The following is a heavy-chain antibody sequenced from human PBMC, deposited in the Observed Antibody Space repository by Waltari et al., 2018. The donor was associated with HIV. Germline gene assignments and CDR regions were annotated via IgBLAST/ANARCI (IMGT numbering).Heavy chain of an antibody. CDR2: LRRRADGGTT. V-gene: IGHV3-15*01. CDR3: ATEETYASGTYFDY. D-gene: IGHD3-10*01. Sequence: EGQLVESGGDLVKTGGCLRLSSAASGFAFQDAGMTWVREVPGEGIEWVAQLRRRADGGTTDYAAVVKGRFAVSRDESNSTLYLQMNSLKTGDTGLYYCATEETYASGTYFDYCGQGTLVTGSS. CDR1: GFAFQDAG. J-gene: IGHJ4*02.